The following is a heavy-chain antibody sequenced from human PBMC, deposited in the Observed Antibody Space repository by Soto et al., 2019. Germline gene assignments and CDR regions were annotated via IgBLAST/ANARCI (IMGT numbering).Heavy chain of an antibody. V-gene: IGHV3-21*01. D-gene: IGHD5-12*01. CDR1: GFTFSSYS. CDR2: ISSSSSYI. Sequence: LRLSCAASGFTFSSYSMNWVRQAPGKGLEWVSSISSSSSYIYYADSVKGRFTISRDNAKNSLYLQMNSLRAEDTAVYYCARAGDGYNPPDYWGQGTLVTVSS. J-gene: IGHJ4*02. CDR3: ARAGDGYNPPDY.